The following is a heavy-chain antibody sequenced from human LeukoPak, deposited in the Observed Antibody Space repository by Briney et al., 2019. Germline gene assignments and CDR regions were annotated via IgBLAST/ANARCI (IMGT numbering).Heavy chain of an antibody. CDR3: ARDEQGNGSFDY. CDR1: GFTVSDNY. CDR2: IYSSGAT. V-gene: IGHV3-66*03. D-gene: IGHD1/OR15-1a*01. Sequence: GGSLRLSCAVSGFTVSDNYMSWVRQAPGKGLEWVSIIYSSGATYYADSVKGRFTVSRDNSENTLFLQMNSLRGEDTAVYYCARDEQGNGSFDYWGQGTLVTVSS. J-gene: IGHJ4*02.